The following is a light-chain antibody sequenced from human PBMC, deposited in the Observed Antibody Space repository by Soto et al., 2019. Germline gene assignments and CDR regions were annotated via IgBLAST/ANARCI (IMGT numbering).Light chain of an antibody. CDR2: ATS. Sequence: DVQMTQSPSSLSAFVGDRVTITCRASQGIAPYLAWFQQKPGKVPKLLIYATSTLQSGVPSRFSGSGSVTEFTLSISSLQPEDVATYYCQKYNTAPLTFGGGTKVEIK. CDR3: QKYNTAPLT. CDR1: QGIAPY. J-gene: IGKJ4*01. V-gene: IGKV1-27*01.